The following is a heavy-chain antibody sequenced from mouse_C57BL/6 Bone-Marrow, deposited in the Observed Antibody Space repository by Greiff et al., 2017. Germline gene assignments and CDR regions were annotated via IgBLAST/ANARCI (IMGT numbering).Heavy chain of an antibody. J-gene: IGHJ2*01. CDR2: IDPSDSYT. Sequence: VQLQQPGAELVKPGASVKLSCKASGYTFTSYWMQWVKQRPGQGLEWIGEIDPSDSYTNYNQKFKGKATLTVDTSSSTAYMQLSSLTSEDSAVYYCARLGQSYAFSYYFDYWGQGTTLTVSS. D-gene: IGHD3-3*01. V-gene: IGHV1-50*01. CDR1: GYTFTSYW. CDR3: ARLGQSYAFSYYFDY.